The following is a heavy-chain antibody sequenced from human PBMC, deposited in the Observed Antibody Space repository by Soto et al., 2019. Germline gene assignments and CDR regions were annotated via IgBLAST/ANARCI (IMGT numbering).Heavy chain of an antibody. D-gene: IGHD6-13*01. V-gene: IGHV4-59*01. J-gene: IGHJ5*02. CDR1: GGSISSYY. CDR2: IYYRGST. CDR3: ARDAYSRTFDL. Sequence: SETLSLTCTVSGGSISSYYWSWIRQPPGKGLEWIGYIYYRGSTNYNPSRKGRVTITVDTSKNQFSLKLSSVTAADTAGYYCARDAYSRTFDLWRQAILVTVS.